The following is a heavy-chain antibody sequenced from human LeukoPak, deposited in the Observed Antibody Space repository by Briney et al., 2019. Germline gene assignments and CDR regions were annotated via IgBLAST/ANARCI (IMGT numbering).Heavy chain of an antibody. Sequence: ASVKVSCKASGYTFTSYGISWVRQAPGQGLEWMGWISAYNGNTNYSQKFQGRGTITRDTSASTAYVELSSLRSEDTAVYYCARGLRGSRELLRSYYFDYWGQGTLSPSPQ. V-gene: IGHV1-18*01. J-gene: IGHJ4*02. CDR1: GYTFTSYG. CDR3: ARGLRGSRELLRSYYFDY. D-gene: IGHD1-26*01. CDR2: ISAYNGNT.